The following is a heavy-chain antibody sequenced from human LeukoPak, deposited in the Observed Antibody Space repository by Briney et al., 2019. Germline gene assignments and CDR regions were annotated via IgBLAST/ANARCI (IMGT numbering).Heavy chain of an antibody. CDR1: GFTFSSYA. Sequence: GGSLRLSCAASGFTFSSYAMSWVRQAPGKGLEWVSAISGSGGSTYYADSVKGRFTISRDNSKNTLYLQMNSLRAEDTAVYYCAKDSGYCTNGVCYESNWFDPWGQGTLVTVSS. CDR3: AKDSGYCTNGVCYESNWFDP. J-gene: IGHJ5*02. V-gene: IGHV3-23*01. CDR2: ISGSGGST. D-gene: IGHD2-8*01.